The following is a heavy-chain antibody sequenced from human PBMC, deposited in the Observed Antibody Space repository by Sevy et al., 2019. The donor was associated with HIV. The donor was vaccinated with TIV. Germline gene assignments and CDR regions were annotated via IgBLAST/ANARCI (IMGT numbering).Heavy chain of an antibody. Sequence: GGFLRLSCAASGFTFSNAWMSWVRQAPGKGLEWVGRIKSKTDGGTTDYAAPVKGRFTISRDDSKNTLYLQMNSLKTEDSAVYYCTTDLPFITAAGNFDYWGQGTQVTVSS. CDR2: IKSKTDGGTT. J-gene: IGHJ4*02. D-gene: IGHD6-13*01. CDR3: TTDLPFITAAGNFDY. CDR1: GFTFSNAW. V-gene: IGHV3-15*01.